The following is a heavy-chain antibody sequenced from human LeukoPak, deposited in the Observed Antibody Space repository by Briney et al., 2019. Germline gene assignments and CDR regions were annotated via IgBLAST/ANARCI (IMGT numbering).Heavy chain of an antibody. J-gene: IGHJ4*02. D-gene: IGHD6-13*01. CDR1: GFTFSSYW. V-gene: IGHV3-7*03. Sequence: GGSLRLSCAASGFTFSSYWTHWVRQAPGKGLEWVANIKQDGSEKYYVDSVKGRFTISRDNAKNSLYLQMNSLRAEDTAVYYCARARKGIAGGDYWGQGTLVTVSS. CDR2: IKQDGSEK. CDR3: ARARKGIAGGDY.